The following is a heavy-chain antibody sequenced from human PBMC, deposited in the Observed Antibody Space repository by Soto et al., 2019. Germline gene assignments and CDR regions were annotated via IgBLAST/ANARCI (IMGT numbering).Heavy chain of an antibody. Sequence: SHTLSLTCAISGDSVASNSAAWNWIMQSPSRGLEWRGRTYYRSKWYNDYAVSVKSRITINPDTSKNQFSLQLNSVTPEDTAVYYCARDPYSSGVYYFDYWGQGALVTVSS. V-gene: IGHV6-1*01. CDR2: TYYRSKWYN. CDR3: ARDPYSSGVYYFDY. D-gene: IGHD6-19*01. J-gene: IGHJ4*02. CDR1: GDSVASNSAA.